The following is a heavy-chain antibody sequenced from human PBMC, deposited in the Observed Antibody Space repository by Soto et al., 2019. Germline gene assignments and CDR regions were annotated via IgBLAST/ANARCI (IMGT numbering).Heavy chain of an antibody. V-gene: IGHV3-30*18. CDR3: AKPDIVVVTASPPDY. J-gene: IGHJ4*02. D-gene: IGHD2-21*02. Sequence: QVQLVESGGGVVQPGRSRRLSCAASGFTFSSYGMHWVRQAPGKGLEWVAVISYDGSNKYYADSVKGRFTISRDNSKNTLYLQMNSLRAEDTAVYYCAKPDIVVVTASPPDYWGQGTLVTVSS. CDR1: GFTFSSYG. CDR2: ISYDGSNK.